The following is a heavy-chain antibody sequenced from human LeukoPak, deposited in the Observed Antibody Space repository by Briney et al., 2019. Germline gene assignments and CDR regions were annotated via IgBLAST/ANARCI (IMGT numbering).Heavy chain of an antibody. Sequence: PGGSLRLSCAASGFTFSNYGMYWVRQAPGKGLEWVSAISGSGGDTFYTDSVKGRFTVSRDNSKNTLYLQMKGLRAEDTAVYYCVKDSVVVAGLVNYFDYWGQGTLVTVSS. V-gene: IGHV3-23*01. CDR1: GFTFSNYG. CDR3: VKDSVVVAGLVNYFDY. D-gene: IGHD6-19*01. CDR2: ISGSGGDT. J-gene: IGHJ4*02.